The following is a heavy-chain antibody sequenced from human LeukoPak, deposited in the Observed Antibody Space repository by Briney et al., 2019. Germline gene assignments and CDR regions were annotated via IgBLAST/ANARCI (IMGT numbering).Heavy chain of an antibody. CDR1: GASISNDY. D-gene: IGHD4-17*01. CDR3: ARYSRSGDYVFNS. CDR2: IHNSGTA. J-gene: IGHJ4*02. V-gene: IGHV4-4*08. Sequence: SETLSLTCTVSGASISNDYWSWIRQPPGKRLEFIGYIHNSGTAKYNPSLGSRVTFSVDTSKNQFSLKLTSVTAADTAVYYCARYSRSGDYVFNSWGQGTLVTVSS.